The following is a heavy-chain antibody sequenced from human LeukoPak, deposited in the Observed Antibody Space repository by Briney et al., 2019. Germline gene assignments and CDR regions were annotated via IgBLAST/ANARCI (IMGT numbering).Heavy chain of an antibody. CDR2: IYYSGST. J-gene: IGHJ6*02. CDR1: GGSISSYY. Sequence: PSETLSLTCTVAGGSISSYYWSWIRQPPGKGLEWIGYIYYSGSTNCNPSLKSRVTISVDTSKNQFSLKLSSVTAADTAVYYCARGSFGYYYGMDVWGQGTTVTVSS. V-gene: IGHV4-59*01. D-gene: IGHD3-10*01. CDR3: ARGSFGYYYGMDV.